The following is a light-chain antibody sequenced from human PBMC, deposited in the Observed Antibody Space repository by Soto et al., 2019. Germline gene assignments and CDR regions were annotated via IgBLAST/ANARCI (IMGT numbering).Light chain of an antibody. V-gene: IGKV3-20*01. CDR2: GAS. CDR1: QSISSSS. J-gene: IGKJ2*02. Sequence: EIVLTQSPGTLSLSPVERVTLSCRASQSISSSSLAWYQQKPGQAPRLLIYGASSRTTGIKDRFIGSGYGTDFTLTISRLEPEDLAVYYCQQYGSLPRTFGQGTKLEIK. CDR3: QQYGSLPRT.